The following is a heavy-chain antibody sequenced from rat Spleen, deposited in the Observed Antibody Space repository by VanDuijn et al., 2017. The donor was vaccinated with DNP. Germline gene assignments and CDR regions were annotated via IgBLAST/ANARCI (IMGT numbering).Heavy chain of an antibody. CDR1: GFTFSDYY. D-gene: IGHD1-1*01. Sequence: EVQLVESDGGLVQPGRSLKLSCAASGFTFSDYYMAWVRQAPTKGLEWVATVSYNGGTPYYRDSVKGRFTISRDNAKRTLYLQMDSLRSEDTATYYCAKDTEKLVQWGYFDFWGPGTMVTVSS. CDR3: AKDTEKLVQWGYFDF. CDR2: VSYNGGTP. V-gene: IGHV5-20*01. J-gene: IGHJ1*01.